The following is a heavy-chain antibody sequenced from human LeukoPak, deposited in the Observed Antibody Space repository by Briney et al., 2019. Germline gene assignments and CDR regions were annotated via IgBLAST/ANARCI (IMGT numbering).Heavy chain of an antibody. D-gene: IGHD3-9*01. CDR1: GGSISSGGYS. Sequence: SETLSLTCAVSGGSISSGGYSWSRIRQPPGKGLEWIGYIYHSGSTYYNPSLKSRVTISVDTSKNQFSLKLSSVTAADTAVYYCAREALYYDILTGYYRGYYFDYWGQGTLVTVSS. CDR3: AREALYYDILTGYYRGYYFDY. V-gene: IGHV4-30-2*01. CDR2: IYHSGST. J-gene: IGHJ4*02.